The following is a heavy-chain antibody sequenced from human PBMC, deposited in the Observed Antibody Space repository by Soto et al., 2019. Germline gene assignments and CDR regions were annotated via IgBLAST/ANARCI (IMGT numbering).Heavy chain of an antibody. J-gene: IGHJ6*02. V-gene: IGHV3-33*01. CDR3: ARERGYIVVVPAAPRRYYYGMDV. CDR2: IWYDGSNK. CDR1: GFTFSSYG. D-gene: IGHD2-2*01. Sequence: GGSLRLSCAASGFTFSSYGMHWVRQAPGKGLEWVAVIWYDGSNKYYADSVKGRFTISRDNSKNTLYLQMNSLRAEDTAVYYCARERGYIVVVPAAPRRYYYGMDVWGQGTTVTVSS.